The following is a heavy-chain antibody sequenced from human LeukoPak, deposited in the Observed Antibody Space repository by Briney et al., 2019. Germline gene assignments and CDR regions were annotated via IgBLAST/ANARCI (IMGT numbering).Heavy chain of an antibody. J-gene: IGHJ4*02. CDR1: GFTVSSNY. V-gene: IGHV3-53*01. D-gene: IGHD3-22*01. CDR2: IYSGGSI. Sequence: GGSLRLSCAASGFTVSSNYMSWVRQAPGKGLEWVSVIYSGGSIYYADSVKGRFTISRDNAKNSLYLQMNSLRAEDTAVYYCARPYYYDSSGYLRNDYWGQGTLVTVSS. CDR3: ARPYYYDSSGYLRNDY.